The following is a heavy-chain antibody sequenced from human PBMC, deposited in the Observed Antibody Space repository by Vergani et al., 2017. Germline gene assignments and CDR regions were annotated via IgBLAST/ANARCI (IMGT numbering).Heavy chain of an antibody. CDR2: INPNSGGT. V-gene: IGHV1-2*02. CDR1: GYTFTGYY. Sequence: QVQLVQSGAEVKKPGASVKVSCKASGYTFTGYYMHWVRQAPGQGLEWMGWINPNSGGTNYAQKFQGRVTMTRDTSISTAYMELSRLRSDDTAVYYCARRRLAVAGTGFCWFDPWGQGTLVTVSS. J-gene: IGHJ5*02. CDR3: ARRRLAVAGTGFCWFDP. D-gene: IGHD6-19*01.